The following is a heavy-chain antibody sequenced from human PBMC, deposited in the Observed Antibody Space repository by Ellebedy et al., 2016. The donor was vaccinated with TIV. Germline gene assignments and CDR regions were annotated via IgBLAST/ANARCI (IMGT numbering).Heavy chain of an antibody. V-gene: IGHV3-7*03. Sequence: GGSLRLSCAASGFTFSSYWMNWVRQAPGKGLEWVANIKEDGSEKYYVDSVKGRFTISRDNAKGSLFLQMNNLRAEDTALYYCTRERGVPTVTTSFDYWGQGTLVTVSS. D-gene: IGHD4-17*01. CDR3: TRERGVPTVTTSFDY. J-gene: IGHJ4*02. CDR1: GFTFSSYW. CDR2: IKEDGSEK.